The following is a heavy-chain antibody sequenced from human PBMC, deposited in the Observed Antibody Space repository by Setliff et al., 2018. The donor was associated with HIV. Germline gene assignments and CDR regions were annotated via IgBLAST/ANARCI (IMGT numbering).Heavy chain of an antibody. CDR3: ARTRPPSGLASAYFFDS. J-gene: IGHJ4*02. CDR2: IDWDDDK. D-gene: IGHD6-25*01. CDR1: GFSLNTVGMC. V-gene: IGHV2-70*11. Sequence: SGPTLVNPTQTLTLTCTFSGFSLNTVGMCVSWIRQPPGKALEWLARIDWDDDKYYITSLKTRLTISKDTSKNQVVLTMTNMDPVDSGTYFCARTRPPSGLASAYFFDSWGQGTLGTVSS.